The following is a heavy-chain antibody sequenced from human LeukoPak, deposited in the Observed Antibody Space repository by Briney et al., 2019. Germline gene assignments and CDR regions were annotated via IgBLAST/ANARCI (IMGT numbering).Heavy chain of an antibody. D-gene: IGHD3-3*01. V-gene: IGHV1-2*02. CDR1: GYTFTGYY. Sequence: ASVTVSCKASGYTFTGYYIHWVRQAPGQGLDWMGWINPNSGGTNYAQKLQGRVTMTTDTSTSTAYMELRSLRSDDTAVYYCARDYDFWSGYGTFDYWGQGTLVTVSS. CDR3: ARDYDFWSGYGTFDY. J-gene: IGHJ4*02. CDR2: INPNSGGT.